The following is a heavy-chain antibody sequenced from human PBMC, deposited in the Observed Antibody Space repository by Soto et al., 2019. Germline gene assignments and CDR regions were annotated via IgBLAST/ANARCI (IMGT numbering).Heavy chain of an antibody. V-gene: IGHV1-18*01. D-gene: IGHD3-22*01. CDR2: ISAYNGNT. CDR1: GYTFTSYG. Sequence: GASVKVSCKASGYTFTSYGISWVRQAPGQGLEWMGWISAYNGNTNYAQKLQGRVTMTTDTSTSTAYMELRSLRSGDTAVYYCARDYYDSSGYYYVEFQLYYFDYWGQGTLVTVSS. J-gene: IGHJ4*02. CDR3: ARDYYDSSGYYYVEFQLYYFDY.